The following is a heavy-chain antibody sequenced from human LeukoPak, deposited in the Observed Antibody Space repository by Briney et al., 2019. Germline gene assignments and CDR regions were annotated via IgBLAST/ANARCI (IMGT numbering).Heavy chain of an antibody. CDR1: GYSFTSYW. Sequence: GESLKISCQGSGYSFTSYWIGWVRQMPGKGLEWMGIIYPGDSDTRYSPSFQGQVTISADKSISTAYLQWSSLKASDTAMYYCARPFLDTAMAPEIDYWGQGTLVTVSS. CDR2: IYPGDSDT. CDR3: ARPFLDTAMAPEIDY. J-gene: IGHJ4*02. V-gene: IGHV5-51*01. D-gene: IGHD5-18*01.